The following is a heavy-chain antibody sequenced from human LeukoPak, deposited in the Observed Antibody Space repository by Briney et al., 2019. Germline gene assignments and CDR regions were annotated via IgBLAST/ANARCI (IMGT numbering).Heavy chain of an antibody. D-gene: IGHD4-11*01. Sequence: GASVKVSCKASGGTFTRYSVSWVRQAPGHGLEWMGGIVPIFGTTNYAEKFKGRVTMTTDESTTIVYMELSSLRSEDTAVYYCARVTGYSNWFDPWGQGTLVTVSS. CDR1: GGTFTRYS. CDR2: IVPIFGTT. CDR3: ARVTGYSNWFDP. J-gene: IGHJ5*02. V-gene: IGHV1-69*05.